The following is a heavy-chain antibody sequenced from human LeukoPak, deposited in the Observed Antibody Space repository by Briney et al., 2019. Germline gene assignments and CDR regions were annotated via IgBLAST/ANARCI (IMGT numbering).Heavy chain of an antibody. CDR2: INHSGST. J-gene: IGHJ3*02. CDR3: TRQQLVPGRAFDI. V-gene: IGHV4-34*01. CDR1: GGSFSGYY. D-gene: IGHD6-13*01. Sequence: SETLSLTCAVYGGSFSGYYWSWIRQPPGKGLEWIGEINHSGSTNYNPSLKSRVTISVDTSKNQFSLKLSSVTAADTAMYYCTRQQLVPGRAFDIWGQGTMVTVSS.